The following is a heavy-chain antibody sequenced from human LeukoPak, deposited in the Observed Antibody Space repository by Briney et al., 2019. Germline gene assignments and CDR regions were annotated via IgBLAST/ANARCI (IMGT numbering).Heavy chain of an antibody. D-gene: IGHD3-3*01. Sequence: GGSLRLSCAASGFTFSGSAMHWVRQASGKGLEWVGRIRSKANSYATAYAASVKGRFTISRDDSKNTAYLQMNSLKTEDTAVYYCTIYYDFWSGYSPDFDYWGQGTLVTVSS. J-gene: IGHJ4*02. CDR3: TIYYDFWSGYSPDFDY. CDR1: GFTFSGSA. CDR2: IRSKANSYAT. V-gene: IGHV3-73*01.